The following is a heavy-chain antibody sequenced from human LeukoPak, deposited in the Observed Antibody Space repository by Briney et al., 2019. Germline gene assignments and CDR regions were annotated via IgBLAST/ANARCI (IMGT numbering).Heavy chain of an antibody. D-gene: IGHD4/OR15-4a*01. CDR1: GFSFSSYE. Sequence: GGSLRLSCAASGFSFSSYEMNWVRQAPGKGLEWISYISSSGATIYYADSVKGRFTISRDNSKNTLYLQMNSLRAEDTAVYYCARAALTSLYVDYWGQGTLVTVSS. CDR2: ISSSGATI. J-gene: IGHJ4*02. V-gene: IGHV3-48*01. CDR3: ARAALTSLYVDY.